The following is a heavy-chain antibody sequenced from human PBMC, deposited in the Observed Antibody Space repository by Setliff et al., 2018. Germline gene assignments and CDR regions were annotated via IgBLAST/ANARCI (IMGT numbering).Heavy chain of an antibody. CDR2: IYHNGNT. Sequence: SETLSLTCTVSGGSISCRSYYWGWIRQPPGKGLEWIGYIYHNGNTNFNPPLKTRLTMSVDTSKNQFALNLRSVTAADTAVYYCVRDRTAYSYGLDVWGQGTTVTVSS. V-gene: IGHV4-61*01. J-gene: IGHJ6*02. CDR1: GGSISCRSYY. CDR3: VRDRTAYSYGLDV. D-gene: IGHD5-18*01.